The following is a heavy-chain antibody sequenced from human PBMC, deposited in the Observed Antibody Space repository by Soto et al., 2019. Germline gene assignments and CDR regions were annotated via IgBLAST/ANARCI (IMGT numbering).Heavy chain of an antibody. CDR3: ARENEAYYYYGMDV. CDR2: IIPILGIA. J-gene: IGHJ6*02. Sequence: QVQLVQSGAEVKKPGSSVKVSCKASGGTFSSYTISWVRQDPGQGLEWMGRIIPILGIANYAQKFQGRVTITADKSTSTAYMELSSLRSEDTAVYYCARENEAYYYYGMDVWGQGTTVTVSS. CDR1: GGTFSSYT. V-gene: IGHV1-69*08.